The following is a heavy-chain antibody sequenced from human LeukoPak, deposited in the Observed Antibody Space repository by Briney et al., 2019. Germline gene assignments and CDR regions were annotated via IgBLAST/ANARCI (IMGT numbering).Heavy chain of an antibody. D-gene: IGHD3-10*01. V-gene: IGHV3-48*03. CDR1: GFTFSSYE. CDR2: ISSSGSTI. Sequence: GGSLRLSCAASGFTFSSYEMNWVRQAPGKGLEWVSYISSSGSTIYYADSVKGRFTISRDNAKNSLYLQMNSLRAEDTAVYYCAKDQGYYYGSGSYVDYWGQGTLVTVSS. CDR3: AKDQGYYYGSGSYVDY. J-gene: IGHJ4*02.